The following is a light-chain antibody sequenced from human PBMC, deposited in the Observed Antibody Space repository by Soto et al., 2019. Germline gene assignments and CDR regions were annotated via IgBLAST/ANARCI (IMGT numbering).Light chain of an antibody. Sequence: EIVMTQSPATLSVSPGERATLSCRASQSVSSNLVWYQQKPGQAPRLLIYAASTRATGIPARFSGSVSGTEFTLTISGLQSEDFATYYCQQSFSTPTFGQGTRLEIK. CDR2: AAS. V-gene: IGKV3-15*01. J-gene: IGKJ5*01. CDR3: QQSFSTPT. CDR1: QSVSSN.